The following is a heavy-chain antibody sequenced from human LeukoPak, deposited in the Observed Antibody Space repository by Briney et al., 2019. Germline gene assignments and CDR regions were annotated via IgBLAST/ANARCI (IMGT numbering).Heavy chain of an antibody. D-gene: IGHD2-2*01. V-gene: IGHV3-7*01. J-gene: IGHJ4*02. Sequence: QAGGSLRLSCAASGFTFSSYWMTWVRQAPGKGLEWVAHIKPDGSEKYYVDSVKGRFTISRDNAKNSLYVQMSSLRAEDTAVYYCGRVRCTSSSCWGALYFDYWGQGTLVTVSS. CDR2: IKPDGSEK. CDR3: GRVRCTSSSCWGALYFDY. CDR1: GFTFSSYW.